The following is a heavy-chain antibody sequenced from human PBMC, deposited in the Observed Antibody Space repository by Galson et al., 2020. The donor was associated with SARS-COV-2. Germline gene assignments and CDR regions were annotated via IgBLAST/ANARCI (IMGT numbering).Heavy chain of an antibody. CDR1: GFIFSDSA. Sequence: GGSLRLSCSASGFIFSDSAMHWVRQAPGKGLEYVSAMSPNGGTSFYADSVNGRFTMSRDNSENMFYLQMTALRLEDTALYYCLSYSSTRQNHWGQGTLVTVSS. CDR3: LSYSSTRQNH. J-gene: IGHJ5*02. CDR2: MSPNGGTS. D-gene: IGHD2-2*01. V-gene: IGHV3-64D*06.